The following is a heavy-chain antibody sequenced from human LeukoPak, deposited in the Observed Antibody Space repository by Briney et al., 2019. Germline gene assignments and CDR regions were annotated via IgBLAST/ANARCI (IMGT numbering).Heavy chain of an antibody. CDR1: GFAFSSFA. Sequence: PGGSLRLSCAASGFAFSSFAMTWVRQAPGKGLDWVSAVSGSGGSTYYADSVKGRFTISRDNSKNTLYLQMNGLRAEDTALYYCAKYYYDSSSYYHPFAPWGQGTLVTVSS. J-gene: IGHJ5*02. CDR2: VSGSGGST. CDR3: AKYYYDSSSYYHPFAP. V-gene: IGHV3-23*01. D-gene: IGHD3-22*01.